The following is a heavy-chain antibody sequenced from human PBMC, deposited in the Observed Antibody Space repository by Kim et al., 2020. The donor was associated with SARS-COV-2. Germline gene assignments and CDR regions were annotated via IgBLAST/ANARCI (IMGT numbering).Heavy chain of an antibody. Sequence: YYADSVKGRFTISRDNAKNTLYLQMNSLRAEDTAVYYCAKDRFTVTTFDYWGQGTLVTVSS. J-gene: IGHJ4*02. D-gene: IGHD4-17*01. V-gene: IGHV3-30*02. CDR3: AKDRFTVTTFDY.